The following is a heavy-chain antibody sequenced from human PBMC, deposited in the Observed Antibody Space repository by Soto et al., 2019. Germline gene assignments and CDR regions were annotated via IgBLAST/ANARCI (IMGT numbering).Heavy chain of an antibody. D-gene: IGHD3-16*01. Sequence: PGGSVRLSCAAPGFTFSSYAMSWVRQAPGKGLEWVSAISGSGGSTYYADSVKGRFTISRDNSKNTLYLQMNSLRAEDTAVYYCAKTLGIMWTTGVQFAYWGQGTLVTVSS. CDR1: GFTFSSYA. J-gene: IGHJ4*02. CDR3: AKTLGIMWTTGVQFAY. CDR2: ISGSGGST. V-gene: IGHV3-23*01.